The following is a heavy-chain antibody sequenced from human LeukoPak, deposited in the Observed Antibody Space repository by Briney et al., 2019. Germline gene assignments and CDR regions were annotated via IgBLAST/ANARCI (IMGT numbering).Heavy chain of an antibody. J-gene: IGHJ6*03. CDR2: ISAYNGNT. Sequence: ASVKVSCKASGYTFTSYGISWVRQAPGQGLEWMGWISAYNGNTNYAQKLQGRVTMTTDTSTSTAYMELRSLRSDDTAVYYCARGLGCSSTSCTYYYYYYMDVWGKGTTVTVSS. CDR1: GYTFTSYG. D-gene: IGHD2-2*01. V-gene: IGHV1-18*01. CDR3: ARGLGCSSTSCTYYYYYYMDV.